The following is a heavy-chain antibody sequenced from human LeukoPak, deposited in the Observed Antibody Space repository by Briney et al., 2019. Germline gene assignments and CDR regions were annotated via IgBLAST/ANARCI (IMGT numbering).Heavy chain of an antibody. V-gene: IGHV1-18*04. CDR3: ARDTQNHYYGMDV. CDR1: GYTFTGYY. J-gene: IGHJ6*02. D-gene: IGHD1-14*01. CDR2: ISAYNGNT. Sequence: ASVKVSCKASGYTFTGYYMHWVRQAPGQGLEWMGWISAYNGNTNYAQKLQGRVTMTTDTSTSTAYMELRSLRSDDTAVYYCARDTQNHYYGMDVWGQGTTVTVSS.